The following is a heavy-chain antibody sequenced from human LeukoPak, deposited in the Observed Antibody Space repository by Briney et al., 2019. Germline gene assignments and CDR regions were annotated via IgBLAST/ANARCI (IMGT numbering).Heavy chain of an antibody. D-gene: IGHD5-18*01. J-gene: IGHJ4*02. Sequence: SETLSLTCTVSGGSISSYYWSWIRQPPGKGLEWIGYIYYSGNTNYNPSLKSRVTISVDTSKMQFSLKLSSVTAADTAVYYCGCDGGETWLHFWGQGTLVTVSP. CDR1: GGSISSYY. V-gene: IGHV4-59*01. CDR2: IYYSGNT. CDR3: GCDGGETWLHF.